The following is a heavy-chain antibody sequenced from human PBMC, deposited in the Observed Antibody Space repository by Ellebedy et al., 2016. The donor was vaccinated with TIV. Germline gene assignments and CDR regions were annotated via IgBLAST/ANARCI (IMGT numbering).Heavy chain of an antibody. Sequence: GESLKISCAASGFTFSSYAMHWVRQAPGKGLEWAAHISYDGSNKHYADSVKGRFTISRDNSKDTLFLQMNSLRAEDTAIYFCARDPVGVGPAFDVWGQGTMVTVSS. CDR1: GFTFSSYA. D-gene: IGHD4-23*01. CDR2: ISYDGSNK. V-gene: IGHV3-30-3*01. CDR3: ARDPVGVGPAFDV. J-gene: IGHJ3*01.